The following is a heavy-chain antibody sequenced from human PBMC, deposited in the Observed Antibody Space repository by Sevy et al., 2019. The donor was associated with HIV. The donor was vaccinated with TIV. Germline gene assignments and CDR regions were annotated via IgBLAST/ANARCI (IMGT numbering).Heavy chain of an antibody. J-gene: IGHJ6*03. V-gene: IGHV3-30*02. CDR1: GFTFSSYG. Sequence: GGSLRLSCAASGFTFSSYGMHWVRQAPGKGLEWVAFIRYDGSNKYYAYSVKGRFTISRDNSKNTLYLQMNSLRAEDTAVYYCAKVPAGGTTLYYYYYMDVWGKGTTVTVS. CDR2: IRYDGSNK. CDR3: AKVPAGGTTLYYYYYMDV. D-gene: IGHD1-7*01.